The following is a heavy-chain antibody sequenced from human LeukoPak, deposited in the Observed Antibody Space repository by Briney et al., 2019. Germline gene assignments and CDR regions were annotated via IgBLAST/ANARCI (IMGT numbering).Heavy chain of an antibody. V-gene: IGHV3-33*01. CDR1: GFTFSSYG. D-gene: IGHD1-26*01. Sequence: PGGSLRLSCAASGFTFSSYGMHWVRQAPGKGLEWVAVIWYDGSNKYYADSVKGRFTISRDNSKNTLYLQMNSLRAEDTAVYYCARAYEWELQGGLDYWGQGTLVTVSS. J-gene: IGHJ4*02. CDR3: ARAYEWELQGGLDY. CDR2: IWYDGSNK.